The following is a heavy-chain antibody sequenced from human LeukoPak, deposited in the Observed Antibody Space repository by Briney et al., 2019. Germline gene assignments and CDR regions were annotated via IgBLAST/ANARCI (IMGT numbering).Heavy chain of an antibody. CDR3: ASALRTSGWYGYNWFDP. CDR1: GDSVSSNSAA. D-gene: IGHD6-19*01. CDR2: TYYRSKWYN. J-gene: IGHJ5*02. Sequence: SQTLSLTCAISGDSVSSNSAAWNWIRQSPSRGLEWLGRTYYRSKWYNDYAISVKSRITINPDTSKNQFSLQLYSVTPDDTAVYYCASALRTSGWYGYNWFDPWGQGTLVIVSS. V-gene: IGHV6-1*01.